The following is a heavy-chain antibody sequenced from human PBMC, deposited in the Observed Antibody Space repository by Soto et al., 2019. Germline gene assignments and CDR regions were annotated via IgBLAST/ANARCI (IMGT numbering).Heavy chain of an antibody. D-gene: IGHD4-17*01. V-gene: IGHV5-10-1*01. CDR3: ARHVTTVVTDS. J-gene: IGHJ4*02. CDR1: GYSFTNYW. Sequence: XESLKIAFKGSGYSFTNYWISWVRQMPGKGLEWMGRIDPSDSYTNYSPSFQGHVTISADKSISTAYLQWSSLKASDTAMYYCARHVTTVVTDSWGQGTLVTVSS. CDR2: IDPSDSYT.